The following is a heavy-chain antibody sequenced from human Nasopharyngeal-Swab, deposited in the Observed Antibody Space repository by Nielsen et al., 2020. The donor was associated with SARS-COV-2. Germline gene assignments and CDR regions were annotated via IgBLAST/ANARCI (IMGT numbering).Heavy chain of an antibody. CDR1: GFIFSNEW. Sequence: GESLKIPCVASGFIFSNEWMHWVPQAPGKGLEWLSRLDRDGHTPEHADSVKGRFTVSRDNAKNTLYLQVNSLRPEDTAVYYCARSVGYCHCCGDYWGQGVLVTVSS. CDR2: LDRDGHTP. D-gene: IGHD3-22*01. V-gene: IGHV3-74*01. CDR3: ARSVGYCHCCGDY. J-gene: IGHJ4*02.